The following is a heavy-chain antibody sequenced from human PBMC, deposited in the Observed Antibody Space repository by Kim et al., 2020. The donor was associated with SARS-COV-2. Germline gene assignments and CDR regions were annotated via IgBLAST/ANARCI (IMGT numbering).Heavy chain of an antibody. CDR2: ISSISSYT. Sequence: GALRLSCAASGFTFSDYYMSWIRQAPGKGLEWVSYISSISSYTNYADSVKGRFTISRDNAKNSLYLEMNSLRAEDTAVYYCARVGYDYVWGRYRDYYYY. CDR1: GFTFSDYY. D-gene: IGHD3-16*02. V-gene: IGHV3-11*05. CDR3: ARVGYDYVWGRYRDYYYY. J-gene: IGHJ6*01.